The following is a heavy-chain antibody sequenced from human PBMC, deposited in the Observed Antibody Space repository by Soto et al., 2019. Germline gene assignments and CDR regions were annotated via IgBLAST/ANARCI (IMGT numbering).Heavy chain of an antibody. J-gene: IGHJ6*02. CDR3: ARGDSTDCSTGVCSFFYNHDMDV. Sequence: ASVKVSCKASGYSFTDDHIHWVRQAPGQGLEWLGRINPKSGGTSTAQKFQGWVTMTTDTSISTASMELTRLTSDDTAIYYCARGDSTDCSTGVCSFFYNHDMDVWG. V-gene: IGHV1-2*04. CDR2: INPKSGGT. CDR1: GYSFTDDH. D-gene: IGHD2-8*01.